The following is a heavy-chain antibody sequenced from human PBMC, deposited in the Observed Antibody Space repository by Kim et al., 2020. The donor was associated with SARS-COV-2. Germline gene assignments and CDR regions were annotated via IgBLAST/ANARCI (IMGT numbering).Heavy chain of an antibody. V-gene: IGHV4-34*01. Sequence: SETLSLTCAVYGGSFSGYYWSWIRQPPGKGLEWIGEINHSGSTNYNPSLKSRVTISVDTSKNQFSLKLSSVTAADTAVYYCATSNSYGSGSYNWGQGTL. J-gene: IGHJ4*02. CDR1: GGSFSGYY. CDR2: INHSGST. D-gene: IGHD3-10*01. CDR3: ATSNSYGSGSYN.